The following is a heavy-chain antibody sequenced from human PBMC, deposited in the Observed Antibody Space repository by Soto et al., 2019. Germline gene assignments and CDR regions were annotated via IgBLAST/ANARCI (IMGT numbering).Heavy chain of an antibody. J-gene: IGHJ4*02. D-gene: IGHD3-16*01. Sequence: QVQLVESGGGVVQPGRSLRLSCAASGFTFSSYGMHWVRQAPGKGLEWVAVISYDGSNKYYADSVKGRFTISRDNSKNTLYLRMNSLRVEDTAVYYCAKDSYDLWGQGTLITVSS. CDR3: AKDSYDL. CDR2: ISYDGSNK. CDR1: GFTFSSYG. V-gene: IGHV3-30*18.